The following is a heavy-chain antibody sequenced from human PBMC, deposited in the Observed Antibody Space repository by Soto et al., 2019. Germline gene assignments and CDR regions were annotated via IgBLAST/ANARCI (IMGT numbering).Heavy chain of an antibody. J-gene: IGHJ6*02. V-gene: IGHV1-2*04. CDR3: ARDWYSSSSHYYYGMDV. CDR2: INPNSGGT. CDR1: GYTFTGYY. D-gene: IGHD6-19*01. Sequence: ASVKVSCKASGYTFTGYYMHWVRQAPGQGLEWMGWINPNSGGTNYAQKFQGWVTMTRDTSISTAYMELSRLRSDDTAVYYCARDWYSSSSHYYYGMDVWGQGTTVTVSS.